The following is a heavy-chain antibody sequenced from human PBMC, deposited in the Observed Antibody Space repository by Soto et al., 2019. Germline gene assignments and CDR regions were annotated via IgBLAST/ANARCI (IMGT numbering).Heavy chain of an antibody. J-gene: IGHJ4*02. D-gene: IGHD1-1*01. CDR3: AKDGLERRESPGRFDY. V-gene: IGHV3-74*01. CDR1: GVTLWSSG. CDR2: VSGDGSST. Sequence: PWGSPKLSCAASGVTLWSSGVPLVPKTPGKGLVWVSRVSGDGSSTNYADSVKGRFTISRDNAENTLYLQMNSLRAEDAAVYYCAKDGLERRESPGRFDYWGQGTLVTVSS.